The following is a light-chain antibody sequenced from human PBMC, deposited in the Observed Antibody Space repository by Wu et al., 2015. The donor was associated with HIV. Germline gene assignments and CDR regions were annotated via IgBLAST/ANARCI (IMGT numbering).Light chain of an antibody. J-gene: IGKJ1*01. V-gene: IGKV1-27*01. CDR3: QKYNTAPWT. Sequence: DIQMTQSPLSLSASIGDRVTITCRASQNISNFLSWYQQKPGKAPYLLIYAASTLQSGVPSRFSGSGSGTDFTLTISSLQPEDVATYYCQKYNTAPWTFGQGTKVEMK. CDR2: AAS. CDR1: QNISNF.